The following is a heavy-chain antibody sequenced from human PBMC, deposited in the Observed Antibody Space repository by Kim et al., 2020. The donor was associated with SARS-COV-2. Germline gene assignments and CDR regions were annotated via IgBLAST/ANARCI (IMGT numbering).Heavy chain of an antibody. CDR1: GGSIRSSSYY. J-gene: IGHJ4*02. CDR3: ARHRRVGWVVVITPPRNYFDY. CDR2: INDSGST. D-gene: IGHD3-22*01. V-gene: IGHV4-39*01. Sequence: SETLSLTCTVSGGSIRSSSYYWGWIRQPPGKGREWIGSINDSGSTDYKPWVKSRVTISVDTAKNQFSLKLSSVTAADTAVYYCARHRRVGWVVVITPPRNYFDYWGQGTLVTVSS.